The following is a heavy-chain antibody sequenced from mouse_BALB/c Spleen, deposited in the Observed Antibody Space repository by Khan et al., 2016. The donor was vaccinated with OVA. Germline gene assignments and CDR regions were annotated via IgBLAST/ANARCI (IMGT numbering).Heavy chain of an antibody. Sequence: VQLQQSGPDLVKPGASVKMSCKASGSSFTAYYINWVKLIHGQSLESLGRIHPHIVTPHYNPNFTSTALLSVDTSSSTAYMELRSLTAEDSAVYYCARGYDFFAYWGQGTLVTVSA. CDR2: IHPHIVTP. CDR3: ARGYDFFAY. J-gene: IGHJ3*01. D-gene: IGHD2-2*01. CDR1: GSSFTAYY. V-gene: IGHV1-26*01.